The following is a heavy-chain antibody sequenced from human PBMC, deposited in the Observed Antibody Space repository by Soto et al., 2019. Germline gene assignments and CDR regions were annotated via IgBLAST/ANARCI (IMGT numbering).Heavy chain of an antibody. CDR2: IYYSGST. CDR1: VGSISSGGYY. J-gene: IGHJ4*02. Sequence: PLETLSLTCTFSVGSISSGGYYWSWIRQHPWKGLEWIGYIYYSGSTYYNPSLKSRVTISVDTSKNQFSLKLSSVTAADTAVYYCARWVTYHDSSRSIHGYFDYLRQGTLVIVSS. CDR3: ARWVTYHDSSRSIHGYFDY. V-gene: IGHV4-31*03. D-gene: IGHD3-22*01.